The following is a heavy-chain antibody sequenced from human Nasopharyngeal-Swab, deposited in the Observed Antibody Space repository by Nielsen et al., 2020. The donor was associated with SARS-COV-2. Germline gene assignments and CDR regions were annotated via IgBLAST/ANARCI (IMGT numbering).Heavy chain of an antibody. Sequence: GGSLRLSYAASGFIFSDYSMNWVRQAPGKGLEWISYIRSSNDIYYADSVKGRFTISRDHAKNSLYLQMSSLRAEDTAVYYCARDRDWAFDVWGQGAVVTVSS. D-gene: IGHD2-21*01. CDR3: ARDRDWAFDV. V-gene: IGHV3-69-1*01. CDR1: GFIFSDYS. J-gene: IGHJ3*01. CDR2: IRSSNDI.